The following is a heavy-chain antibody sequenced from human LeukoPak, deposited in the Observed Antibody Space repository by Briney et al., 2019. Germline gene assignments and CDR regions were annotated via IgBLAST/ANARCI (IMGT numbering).Heavy chain of an antibody. CDR2: IKQDGSEK. J-gene: IGHJ5*02. Sequence: AGGSLRLSCAASGFTFSSYWMSWVRQAPGKGLEWVANIKQDGSEKYYVDSVKGRFTISRDNAKNSLYLQMNSLRAEDTAVYYCARDRQRITIFGVVPNNWFDPWGQGTLVTVSS. D-gene: IGHD3-3*01. CDR1: GFTFSSYW. V-gene: IGHV3-7*01. CDR3: ARDRQRITIFGVVPNNWFDP.